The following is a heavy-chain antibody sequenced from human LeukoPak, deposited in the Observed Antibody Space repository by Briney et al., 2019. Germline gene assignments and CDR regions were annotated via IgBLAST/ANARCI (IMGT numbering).Heavy chain of an antibody. CDR1: GSSISSYY. V-gene: IGHV4-59*12. J-gene: IGHJ4*02. CDR3: ARGYDPDGSIDY. Sequence: SETLSLTCTVSGSSISSYYWSWLRQPPGKGLEWIGYIYYSGSTNYNPSLKSRVTISVDMSKNQLSLKLSSVTAADTAVYYCARGYDPDGSIDYWGQGTLVTVSS. D-gene: IGHD3-10*01. CDR2: IYYSGST.